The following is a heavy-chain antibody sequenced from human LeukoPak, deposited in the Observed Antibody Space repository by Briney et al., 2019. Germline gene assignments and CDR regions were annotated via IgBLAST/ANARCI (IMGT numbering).Heavy chain of an antibody. D-gene: IGHD2-8*01. J-gene: IGHJ5*02. CDR3: ARGFVLMVYEATSAPSGWGINWFDP. CDR2: IYYSGNT. Sequence: PSEALSLTCTVSGGSISSYYWSWIRQPPGKGLEWIGYIYYSGNTNYNPSLRSRVTISVDTSKNQFSLKLSSVTAADTAVYYRARGFVLMVYEATSAPSGWGINWFDPWGQGTLVTVSS. CDR1: GGSISSYY. V-gene: IGHV4-59*12.